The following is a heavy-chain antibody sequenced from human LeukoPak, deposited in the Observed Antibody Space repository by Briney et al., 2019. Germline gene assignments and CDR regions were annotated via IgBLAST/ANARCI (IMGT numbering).Heavy chain of an antibody. CDR2: ISRNGGST. J-gene: IGHJ4*02. V-gene: IGHV3-64D*06. D-gene: IGHD2-21*01. CDR1: GFTFNSYP. Sequence: GGSLRLSCSASGFTFNSYPVHWVRQAPGKGLEYVSGISRNGGSTYYADSVKGRFTISRDNSKNTLYLQMSSLRAEDTAVYYCARDKGTAIPRGYFDYWGQGTLVTVSS. CDR3: ARDKGTAIPRGYFDY.